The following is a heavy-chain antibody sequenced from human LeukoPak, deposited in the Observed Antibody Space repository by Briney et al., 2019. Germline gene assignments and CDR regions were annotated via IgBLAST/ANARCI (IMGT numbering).Heavy chain of an antibody. J-gene: IGHJ4*02. Sequence: SETLSLTCIVSSGSISGYYWSWIRQPPGKGLEWIGYIYYSGSTNYNPSLKSRVTISVDTSKNQFSLKLSSVTAADTAVYYCAGHHPRNTVDFWGQGTLVTVSS. D-gene: IGHD2/OR15-2a*01. CDR3: AGHHPRNTVDF. CDR1: SGSISGYY. CDR2: IYYSGST. V-gene: IGHV4-59*08.